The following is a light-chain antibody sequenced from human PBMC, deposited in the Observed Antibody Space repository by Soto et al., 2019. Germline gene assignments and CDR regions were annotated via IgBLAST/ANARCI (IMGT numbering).Light chain of an antibody. V-gene: IGLV2-23*01. CDR3: CSDAGSSTPYV. CDR2: EGS. Sequence: QSALTQPASVSGSPGQSITISCTGTSSDVGSYNLVSWYQQHPGKAPKPMIYEGSKRPSGVSNRFSGSKSGNTASLTIPGLQAEDEADYYCCSDAGSSTPYVFGTGTKLTVL. J-gene: IGLJ1*01. CDR1: SSDVGSYNL.